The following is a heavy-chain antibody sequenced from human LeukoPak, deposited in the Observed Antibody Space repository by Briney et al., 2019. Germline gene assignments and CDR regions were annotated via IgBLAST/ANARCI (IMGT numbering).Heavy chain of an antibody. CDR1: GGSISSSNW. J-gene: IGHJ4*02. D-gene: IGHD2-2*01. CDR3: ARAKGIVPAAMALPGFDY. Sequence: PSETLSLTCAVSGGSISSSNWWSWVRQPPGKGLEWIGEIYHSGSTNYNPSLKSRVTISVDKSKNQFSLKLSSVTAADTAVYYCARAKGIVPAAMALPGFDYWGQGTLVTVSS. CDR2: IYHSGST. V-gene: IGHV4-4*02.